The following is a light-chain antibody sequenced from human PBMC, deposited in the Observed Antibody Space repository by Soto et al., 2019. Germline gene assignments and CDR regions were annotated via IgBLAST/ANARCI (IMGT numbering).Light chain of an antibody. CDR2: GAS. V-gene: IGKV3-15*01. Sequence: EIVMTQSPATLSVSPGDRVTLSCRASQYVRTNSAWHQQKPGQAPRLLVYGASTRATGIPARFSGSGSGTEFTLTISSLQSEDFAVYYCQQYNDWPLTFGGGTNVEIK. J-gene: IGKJ4*01. CDR1: QYVRTN. CDR3: QQYNDWPLT.